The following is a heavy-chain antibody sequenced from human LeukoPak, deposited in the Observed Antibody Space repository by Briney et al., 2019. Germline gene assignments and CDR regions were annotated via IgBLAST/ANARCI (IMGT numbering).Heavy chain of an antibody. CDR1: GFTFSSYS. V-gene: IGHV3-21*01. CDR3: AGASRRYGFGAFDI. Sequence: PGGSLRLSCAASGFTFSSYSMNWVRQAPGKGLEWVSSISSSSSYIYYADSVKGRFTISRDNAKNSLYLQMNSLRAEDTAVYYCAGASRRYGFGAFDIWGQGTMVTVSS. D-gene: IGHD3-10*01. J-gene: IGHJ3*02. CDR2: ISSSSSYI.